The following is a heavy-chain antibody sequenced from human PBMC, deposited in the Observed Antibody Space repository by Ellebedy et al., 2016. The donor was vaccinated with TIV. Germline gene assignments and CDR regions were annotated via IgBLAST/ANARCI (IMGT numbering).Heavy chain of an antibody. CDR1: GGSISSYY. CDR2: IYYSGST. Sequence: GSLRLXCTVSGGSISSYYWRWIRQPPGKGLEWIGYIYYSGSTNYNPSLKSRVTISVDTSKNQFSLKLSSVTAADTAVYYCARALHGDYGDYWGQGTLVTVSS. J-gene: IGHJ4*02. V-gene: IGHV4-59*01. CDR3: ARALHGDYGDY. D-gene: IGHD4-17*01.